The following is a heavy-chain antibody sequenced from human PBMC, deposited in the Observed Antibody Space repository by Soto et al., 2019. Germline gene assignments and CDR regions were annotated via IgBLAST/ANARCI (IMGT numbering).Heavy chain of an antibody. V-gene: IGHV3-23*01. CDR3: AKDQVLLWFGEPHNWFDP. Sequence: PGGSRRLSCAASGFTFSSYAMSWVRQAPGKGLEWVSAISGSGGSTYYADSVKGRFTISRDNSKNTLYLQMNSLRAEDTAVYYCAKDQVLLWFGEPHNWFDPWGQGTLVTVSS. J-gene: IGHJ5*02. CDR1: GFTFSSYA. CDR2: ISGSGGST. D-gene: IGHD3-10*01.